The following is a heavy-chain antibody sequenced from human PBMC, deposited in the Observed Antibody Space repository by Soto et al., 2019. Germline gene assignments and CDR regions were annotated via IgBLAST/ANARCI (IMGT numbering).Heavy chain of an antibody. CDR1: GGTFSSYA. V-gene: IGHV1-69*12. Sequence: QVQLVQSGAEVKKPGSSVKVSCKASGGTFSSYAISWVRQAPGQGLEWMGGIIPIFGTANYAQKFQGRVTITEDEATSTAYMERSSLRSEDTAVYYCARVSYGDPQYYYYGMDVWGQGTTVTVSS. D-gene: IGHD4-17*01. J-gene: IGHJ6*02. CDR2: IIPIFGTA. CDR3: ARVSYGDPQYYYYGMDV.